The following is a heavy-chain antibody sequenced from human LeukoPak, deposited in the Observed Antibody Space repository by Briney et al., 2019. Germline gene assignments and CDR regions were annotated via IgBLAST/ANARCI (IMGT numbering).Heavy chain of an antibody. Sequence: SETLSLTRTVSGDSISHYYWSWIRQPPGKGLEWIGYIYYSGSTNYNPSLKSRVTISVDTSKNQFSLKVSSVTAADTAVYYCARNIATRGWYFDLWGRGTLVTVSS. CDR1: GDSISHYY. V-gene: IGHV4-59*01. J-gene: IGHJ2*01. CDR3: ARNIATRGWYFDL. CDR2: IYYSGST. D-gene: IGHD6-6*01.